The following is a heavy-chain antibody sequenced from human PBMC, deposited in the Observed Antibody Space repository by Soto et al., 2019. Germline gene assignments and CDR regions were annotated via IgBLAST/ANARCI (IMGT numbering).Heavy chain of an antibody. V-gene: IGHV3-66*01. J-gene: IGHJ4*02. D-gene: IGHD3-10*01. CDR2: IYSGGST. Sequence: EVQLVESGGGLVQPGGSLRLSCAASGFTVSSNYMSWVRQAPGKGLEWASVIYSGGSTYYADSVKGRFTISRDNSKNTLYRQMNSLRAEDTAVYYCARGNGFGELSGSFSRPSRRGNFDYWGQGTLVTVSS. CDR3: ARGNGFGELSGSFSRPSRRGNFDY. CDR1: GFTVSSNY.